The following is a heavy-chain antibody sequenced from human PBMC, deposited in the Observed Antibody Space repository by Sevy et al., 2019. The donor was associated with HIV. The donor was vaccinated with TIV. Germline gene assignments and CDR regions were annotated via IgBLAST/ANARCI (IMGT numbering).Heavy chain of an antibody. CDR1: GYTLTKLD. V-gene: IGHV1-24*01. J-gene: IGHJ4*02. Sequence: ASVKVSCKVSGYTLTKLDMHWVRQAPGKGLEWMGGFDPEDGDTFYAQKFQGRVTMTEDRSTDTAYMELSSLRSEDTDVYYCTTMEYYINIIGSSSGDYWGQGTLVTVSS. CDR2: FDPEDGDT. CDR3: TTMEYYINIIGSSSGDY. D-gene: IGHD3-10*01.